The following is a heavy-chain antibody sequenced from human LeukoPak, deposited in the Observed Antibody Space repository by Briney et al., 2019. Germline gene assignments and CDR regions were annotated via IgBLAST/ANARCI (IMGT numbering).Heavy chain of an antibody. CDR1: GGSISSSSYY. CDR2: IYYSGST. V-gene: IGHV4-39*07. CDR3: ARARGPGWGFFDY. J-gene: IGHJ4*02. Sequence: SETLSLTCTVSGGSISSSSYYWGWIRQPPGKGLEWIGSIYYSGSTYYNPSLKSRVTISVDTSKNQFSLKLSSVTAADTAVYYCARARGPGWGFFDYWGQGTLVTVSS. D-gene: IGHD2-21*01.